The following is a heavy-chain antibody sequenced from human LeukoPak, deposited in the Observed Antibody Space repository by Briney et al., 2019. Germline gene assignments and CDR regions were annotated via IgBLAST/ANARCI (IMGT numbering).Heavy chain of an antibody. J-gene: IGHJ4*02. Sequence: GGSLRLSCEATGFTFDGYAMHWVRQVPGKGLEWVSGITWNSGSIDYADSVKGRFTISRDNAKNSLYLQMNSLRAEDTALYYCGKDMYSSSWNFCDYWGRGTLVTVSS. V-gene: IGHV3-9*01. CDR3: GKDMYSSSWNFCDY. CDR1: GFTFDGYA. D-gene: IGHD6-13*01. CDR2: ITWNSGSI.